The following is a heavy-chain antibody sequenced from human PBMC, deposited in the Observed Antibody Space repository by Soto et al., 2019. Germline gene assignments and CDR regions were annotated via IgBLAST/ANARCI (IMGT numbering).Heavy chain of an antibody. Sequence: PSETLSLTCAVSGYSISSGYYWGWIRQPPGKGLEWIGSIYHSGSTYYNPSLKSRVTISVDTSKNQFSLKLSSVTAADTAVYFCAREEGDSATYGNNWFDPWGQGTLVTVSS. V-gene: IGHV4-38-2*02. CDR3: AREEGDSATYGNNWFDP. J-gene: IGHJ5*02. D-gene: IGHD1-26*01. CDR1: GYSISSGYY. CDR2: IYHSGST.